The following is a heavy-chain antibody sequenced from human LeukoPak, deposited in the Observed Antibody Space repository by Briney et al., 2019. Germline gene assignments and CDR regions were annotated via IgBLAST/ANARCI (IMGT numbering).Heavy chain of an antibody. V-gene: IGHV4-34*01. CDR3: ARGPQLLRFLEWLGWFDP. D-gene: IGHD3-3*01. CDR1: GGSFSGYY. J-gene: IGHJ5*02. CDR2: INHSGNT. Sequence: SETLSLTCAVYGGSFSGYYWSWIRQPPGKGLEWIGEINHSGNTNYNPSLKSRVTISVDTSKNQFSLKLSSVTAADTAVYYCARGPQLLRFLEWLGWFDPWGQGTLVTVSS.